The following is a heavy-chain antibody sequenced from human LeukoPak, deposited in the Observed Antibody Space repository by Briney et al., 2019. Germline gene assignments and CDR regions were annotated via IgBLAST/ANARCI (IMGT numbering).Heavy chain of an antibody. CDR1: GCTFSSYA. V-gene: IGHV3-23*01. CDR2: ISGSGGSA. CDR3: AKDGYSGYEY. D-gene: IGHD5-12*01. Sequence: RAGGSLRLFCAPSGCTFSSYAMSWVQQAPGRGLEWVSAISGSGGSAYYADSVKGRFTISRDNSKNTLYLQMNSLRAEDTAVYYCAKDGYSGYEYWGQGTLVTVSS. J-gene: IGHJ4*02.